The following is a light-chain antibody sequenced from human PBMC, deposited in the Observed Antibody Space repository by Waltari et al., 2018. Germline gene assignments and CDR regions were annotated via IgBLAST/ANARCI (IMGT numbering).Light chain of an antibody. V-gene: IGKV1-39*01. Sequence: DIQMTQSPSSLSASVGHRVTITFRASQSISSYLHWYQQKPGKAPKLLMYAASSLQSGVPSRFSGSGSGTDFTLTISSLQPEDFATYYCQQSYSTPFTFGPGTKVDIK. CDR1: QSISSY. CDR3: QQSYSTPFT. CDR2: AAS. J-gene: IGKJ3*01.